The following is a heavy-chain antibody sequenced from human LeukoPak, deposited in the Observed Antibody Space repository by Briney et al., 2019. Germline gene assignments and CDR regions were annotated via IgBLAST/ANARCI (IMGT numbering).Heavy chain of an antibody. V-gene: IGHV4-31*03. J-gene: IGHJ6*02. CDR1: GGSISSGGYY. CDR3: ARARIMTHGFLEWLFLKDYYYGMDV. Sequence: SETLSLTCTVSGGSISSGGYYWSWIRQHPGKGLEWIGYIYYSGSTYYNPSLKSRVTISVDTSKNQFSLKLSSVTAADTAVYYCARARIMTHGFLEWLFLKDYYYGMDVWGQGTTVTVSS. CDR2: IYYSGST. D-gene: IGHD3-3*01.